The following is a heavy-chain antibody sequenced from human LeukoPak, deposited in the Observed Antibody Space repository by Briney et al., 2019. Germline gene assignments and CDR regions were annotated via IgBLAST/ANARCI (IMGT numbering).Heavy chain of an antibody. Sequence: HPGGSLRLSCAASGFTFSSYAMSWVRQAPGKGLEWVSAISGSGGSTYYADSVKGRFTISRDNSKNTLYLQMNSLRAEDTAVYYCAKSDSSGYYFGRGGYFDYWGQGTLVTVSS. CDR3: AKSDSSGYYFGRGGYFDY. CDR1: GFTFSSYA. J-gene: IGHJ4*02. V-gene: IGHV3-23*01. D-gene: IGHD3-22*01. CDR2: ISGSGGST.